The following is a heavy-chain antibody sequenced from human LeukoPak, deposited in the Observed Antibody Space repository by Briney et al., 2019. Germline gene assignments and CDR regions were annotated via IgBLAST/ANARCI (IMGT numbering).Heavy chain of an antibody. V-gene: IGHV4-59*01. D-gene: IGHD6-19*01. Sequence: SSEALSLTCTVPGGSISSYDWSWIRQAPGKGLDWIGYIYYSGSTNYNPSLKSRVTISVDTSKNQFSLKLSSVTAADTAVYYCARASSGWYGVDYWGQGTLVTVSS. J-gene: IGHJ4*02. CDR1: GGSISSYD. CDR2: IYYSGST. CDR3: ARASSGWYGVDY.